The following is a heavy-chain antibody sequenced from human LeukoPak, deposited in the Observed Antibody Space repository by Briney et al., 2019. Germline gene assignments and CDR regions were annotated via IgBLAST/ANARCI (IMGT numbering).Heavy chain of an antibody. J-gene: IGHJ4*02. Sequence: GASVKVSCKASGYTLTGYFMHWVRQAPGQGLEWMGWINPNSGGTNYAQKFQGRVTMTRDTSISTAYMELSRLRSDDTAVYYCARGPNLITIFGVPNDYWGQGTLVTVSS. CDR2: INPNSGGT. CDR3: ARGPNLITIFGVPNDY. D-gene: IGHD3-3*01. CDR1: GYTLTGYF. V-gene: IGHV1-2*02.